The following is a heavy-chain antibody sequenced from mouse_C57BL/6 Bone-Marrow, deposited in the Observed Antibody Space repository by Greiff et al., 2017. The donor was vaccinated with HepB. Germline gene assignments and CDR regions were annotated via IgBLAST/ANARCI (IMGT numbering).Heavy chain of an antibody. J-gene: IGHJ2*01. Sequence: EVKLEESGGGLVQPGGSMKLSCAASGFTFSDAWMDWVRQSPEKGLEWVAEIRNKANNHATYYAESVKGRFTISRDESKSSVYLNMNSLRAEDTGMYYYTRRETGRDFDYWGQGTTLTVSS. CDR1: GFTFSDAW. CDR2: IRNKANNHAT. CDR3: TRRETGRDFDY. V-gene: IGHV6-6*01. D-gene: IGHD4-1*01.